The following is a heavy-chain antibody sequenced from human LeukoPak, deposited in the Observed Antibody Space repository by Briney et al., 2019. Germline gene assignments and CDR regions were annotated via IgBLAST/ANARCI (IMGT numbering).Heavy chain of an antibody. CDR1: GGTFSSYA. CDR2: IIPIFGTA. CDR3: ARGKQYYDILTGPLYYYYGMDV. V-gene: IGHV1-69*13. J-gene: IGHJ6*02. D-gene: IGHD3-9*01. Sequence: SVKVSCKASGGTFSSYAISWVRQAPGQGLEWMGGIIPIFGTANYAQKFQGRVTITADESTSTAYMELSSLRSEDTVVYYCARGKQYYDILTGPLYYYYGMDVWGQGTTVTVSS.